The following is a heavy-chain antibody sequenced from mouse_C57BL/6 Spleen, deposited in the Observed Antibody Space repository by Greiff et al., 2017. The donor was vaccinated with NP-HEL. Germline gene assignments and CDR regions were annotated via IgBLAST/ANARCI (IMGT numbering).Heavy chain of an antibody. CDR1: GYTFTSYW. Sequence: VQLQESGAELVKPGASVKMSCKASGYTFTSYWITWVKQRPGQGLEWIGDIYPGSGSTNYNEKFKSKATLTVDTSSSTAYMQLNSLTSEDSAVYYCARNFAYWGQGTLVTVSA. CDR3: ARNFAY. J-gene: IGHJ3*01. V-gene: IGHV1-55*01. CDR2: IYPGSGST.